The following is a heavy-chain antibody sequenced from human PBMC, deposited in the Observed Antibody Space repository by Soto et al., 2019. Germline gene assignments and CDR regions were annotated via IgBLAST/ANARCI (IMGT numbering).Heavy chain of an antibody. J-gene: IGHJ5*02. Sequence: NPSETLSLTCAVAGGSIRSHTWWTWVRQPPGKGLEWIGEIYHSGSTNYNPSLEGRITISVDRSKNQFSLELICVTAADTAVYYCARDEFDGSNHFGRFNPWGQGALVTVSS. D-gene: IGHD1-26*01. CDR3: ARDEFDGSNHFGRFNP. CDR2: IYHSGST. V-gene: IGHV4-4*02. CDR1: GGSIRSHTW.